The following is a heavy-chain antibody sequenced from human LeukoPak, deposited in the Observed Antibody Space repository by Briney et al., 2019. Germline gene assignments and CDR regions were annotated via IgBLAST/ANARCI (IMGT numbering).Heavy chain of an antibody. Sequence: GWSLRLSCAASGFTFSSYWMHWGRQAPGKGWVWISRINSDGSSTSYADSLKGRFTISRDNAKNTLYLQMNSLRAEDTAVYYCARAPTVITMVRGVLLLKYYFDYWGQGTLVTVSS. CDR2: INSDGSST. CDR3: ARAPTVITMVRGVLLLKYYFDY. J-gene: IGHJ4*02. CDR1: GFTFSSYW. V-gene: IGHV3-74*01. D-gene: IGHD3-10*01.